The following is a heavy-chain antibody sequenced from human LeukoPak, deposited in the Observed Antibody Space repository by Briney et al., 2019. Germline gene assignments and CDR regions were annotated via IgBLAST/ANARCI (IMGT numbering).Heavy chain of an antibody. CDR1: GYSFTNFW. D-gene: IGHD4-23*01. CDR2: IYPGDSDT. Sequence: GESLKISCKGSGYSFTNFWIGWVRQMPGKGLDWMGIIYPGDSDTRYSPSFQGQVTISADKSISTAYLQWSSLKASDTAMYYCARRVVNNRNWYFNLWGRGTLVTVSS. CDR3: ARRVVNNRNWYFNL. J-gene: IGHJ2*01. V-gene: IGHV5-51*01.